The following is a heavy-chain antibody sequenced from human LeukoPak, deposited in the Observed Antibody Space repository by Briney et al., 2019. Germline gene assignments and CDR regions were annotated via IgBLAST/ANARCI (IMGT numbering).Heavy chain of an antibody. J-gene: IGHJ5*02. Sequence: PGGSLRLSCAASGFTFSSYGMHWVRQAPGKGLEWVAVISYDGSNKYYADSVKGRFTISRDNSKNTLYLQMNSLRAEDTAVYYCARDLSSSLTGGGGNWFDPWGQGTLVTVSS. CDR1: GFTFSSYG. V-gene: IGHV3-30*03. CDR3: ARDLSSSLTGGGGNWFDP. CDR2: ISYDGSNK. D-gene: IGHD6-6*01.